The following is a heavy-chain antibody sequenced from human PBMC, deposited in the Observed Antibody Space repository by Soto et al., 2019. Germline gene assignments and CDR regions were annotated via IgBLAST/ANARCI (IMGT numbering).Heavy chain of an antibody. CDR1: GYTFTSYY. CDR2: ISTYNGHT. V-gene: IGHV1-3*04. CDR3: ARDLGGWPDY. Sequence: ASVKVSCKASGYTFTSYYMHWVRQAPGQGLEWMGWISTYNGHTNYAQKFQGRVTITRDTSASTAYMELSSLRSEDTAVYYCARDLGGWPDYWGQGTLVTVSS. J-gene: IGHJ4*02. D-gene: IGHD2-15*01.